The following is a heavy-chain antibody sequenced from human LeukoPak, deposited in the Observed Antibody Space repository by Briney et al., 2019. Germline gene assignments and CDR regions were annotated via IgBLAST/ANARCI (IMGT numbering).Heavy chain of an antibody. CDR3: ARSSYSSSSSV. CDR2: INSDESEG. V-gene: IGHV3-7*03. CDR1: GFTFSGFW. Sequence: GGSLRLSCAVSGFTFSGFWMSWSRQAPGKGLEWVASINSDESEGYYADVVKGRFTISRDNAKNSLYLRINSLRAEDTAVYYCARSSYSSSSSVWGQGTMVTVSS. J-gene: IGHJ3*01. D-gene: IGHD6-6*01.